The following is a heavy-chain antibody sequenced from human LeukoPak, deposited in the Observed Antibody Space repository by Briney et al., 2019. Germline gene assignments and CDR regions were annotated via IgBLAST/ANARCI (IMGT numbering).Heavy chain of an antibody. D-gene: IGHD3-10*01. V-gene: IGHV1-69*06. CDR2: IIPIFGTA. J-gene: IGHJ5*02. Sequence: ASVKVSCKASGGTFSSYAISWVRQAPGQGLEWMGGIIPIFGTANYAQKFQGRVTITADKSTSTAYMELSSLRSEDTAVYYCARSSDGSGSYYTINWFDPWGQGTLVTVSS. CDR1: GGTFSSYA. CDR3: ARSSDGSGSYYTINWFDP.